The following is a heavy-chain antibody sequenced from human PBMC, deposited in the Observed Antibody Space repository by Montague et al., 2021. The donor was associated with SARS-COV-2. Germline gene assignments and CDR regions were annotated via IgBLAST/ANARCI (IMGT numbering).Heavy chain of an antibody. CDR3: ARDGGSGSYYVSFDY. CDR2: ISYDGSNK. V-gene: IGHV3-30*04. J-gene: IGHJ4*02. Sequence: SLRLSCAASGFTFSSRAMHWVRQAPGKGLEWVAIISYDGSNKYYADSVKGRFTISRDNSKNTLYLQMNSLRAEDTAVYYCARDGGSGSYYVSFDYWGQGILVTVSS. D-gene: IGHD3-10*01. CDR1: GFTFSSRA.